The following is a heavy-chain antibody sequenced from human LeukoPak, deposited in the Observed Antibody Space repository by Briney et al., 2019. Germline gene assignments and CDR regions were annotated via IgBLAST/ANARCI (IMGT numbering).Heavy chain of an antibody. CDR1: GFTVSSNY. V-gene: IGHV3-66*01. Sequence: GGSLRLSCVASGFTVSSNYMRWVRQAPGKGLEWVSVIYSGGNTYYADSVKGRFTISRDDSKNTLYLQMNSLRAEDTAVYYCATVTMVRGVIPPRFDPWGQGTLVTVSS. D-gene: IGHD3-10*01. J-gene: IGHJ5*02. CDR2: IYSGGNT. CDR3: ATVTMVRGVIPPRFDP.